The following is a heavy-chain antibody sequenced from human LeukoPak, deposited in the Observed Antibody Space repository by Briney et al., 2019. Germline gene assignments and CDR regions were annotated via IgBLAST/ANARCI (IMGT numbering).Heavy chain of an antibody. CDR3: ARGHLRRPYFFDS. CDR1: GGSISSYY. Sequence: SETLSLTCTVSGGSISSYYWSWIRQPPGKGLEWIGYIYYSGSTNYNPSLKSRVTISVDTSKNQFSLKLSSVTAADTAVYYCARGHLRRPYFFDSWGQGALVAVSS. D-gene: IGHD2/OR15-2a*01. V-gene: IGHV4-59*12. J-gene: IGHJ5*01. CDR2: IYYSGST.